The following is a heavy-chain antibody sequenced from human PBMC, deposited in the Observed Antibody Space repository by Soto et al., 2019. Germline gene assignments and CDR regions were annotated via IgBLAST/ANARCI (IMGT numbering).Heavy chain of an antibody. Sequence: GGSLRLSCAASGFTFSNAWMNWVRQAPGKGLEWVGRIKSKTDGGTTDYAAPVKGRFTISRDDSKNTLYLQMNSLKTEDTAVYYCTTEEVYSGVSEDIVVVVAAHTIDYWGQGTLVTVSS. D-gene: IGHD2-15*01. J-gene: IGHJ4*02. CDR3: TTEEVYSGVSEDIVVVVAAHTIDY. CDR2: IKSKTDGGTT. V-gene: IGHV3-15*07. CDR1: GFTFSNAW.